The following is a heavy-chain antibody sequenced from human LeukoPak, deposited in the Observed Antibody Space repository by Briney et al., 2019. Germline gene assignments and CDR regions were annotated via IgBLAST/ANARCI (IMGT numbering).Heavy chain of an antibody. CDR2: ISTYNGET. D-gene: IGHD4-17*01. Sequence: ASVKVSCKASGYTFTSYGISWVRQVPGQGLEWMGWISTYNGETNYAENVQGRVTLTTDTSTNTAYMEMRSLRSDDTAIYYCARGVDDFGDFCFDYWGRGTQVTVSS. V-gene: IGHV1-18*01. CDR1: GYTFTSYG. CDR3: ARGVDDFGDFCFDY. J-gene: IGHJ4*02.